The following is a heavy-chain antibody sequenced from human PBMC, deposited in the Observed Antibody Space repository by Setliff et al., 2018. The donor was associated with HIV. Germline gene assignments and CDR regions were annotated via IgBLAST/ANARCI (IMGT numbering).Heavy chain of an antibody. D-gene: IGHD3-3*01. CDR3: ARDGFWSGYIDY. Sequence: SSETLSLTCSVSGGSISGYYWNWIRQPPGKGLEWIGCIYYSGRTTYNSSLKSRVTMSVDTSKNQFSLKLSSVTAADTAVYYCARDGFWSGYIDYWGQGTLVTVSS. CDR1: GGSISGYY. V-gene: IGHV4-59*12. J-gene: IGHJ4*02. CDR2: IYYSGRT.